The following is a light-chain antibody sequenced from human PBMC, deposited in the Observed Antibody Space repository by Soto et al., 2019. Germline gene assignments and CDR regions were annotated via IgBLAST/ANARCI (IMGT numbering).Light chain of an antibody. V-gene: IGKV3-20*01. CDR1: QSVSSSY. CDR2: GVS. J-gene: IGKJ1*01. CDR3: HQYGKSPWT. Sequence: EIVLTQSPGTLSLSPGKRATLSCRASQSVSSSYLAWYQQKPGQTPRLLIHGVSSRATGIPDRFSGSGSGTAFTLTISRLEPEDFAVYYCHQYGKSPWTFGQGTKVEIK.